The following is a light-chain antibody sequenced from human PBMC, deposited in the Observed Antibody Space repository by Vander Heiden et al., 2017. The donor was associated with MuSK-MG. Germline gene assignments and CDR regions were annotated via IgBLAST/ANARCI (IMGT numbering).Light chain of an antibody. CDR2: KAS. Sequence: DIQMTQSPSTLSASVGDRVTITCRASQTISSWLAWYQQKPGKAPKLLIYKASSLQSGVPARLSGSGSGTEFTLTISGLQPDDYATYYCQQYNSYSYTFGQGTKLEIK. CDR1: QTISSW. J-gene: IGKJ2*01. V-gene: IGKV1-5*03. CDR3: QQYNSYSYT.